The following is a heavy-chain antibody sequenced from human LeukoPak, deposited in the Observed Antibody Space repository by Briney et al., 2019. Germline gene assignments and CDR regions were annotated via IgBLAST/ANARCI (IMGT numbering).Heavy chain of an antibody. Sequence: NTSETLSLTCTVSGGSIISSSYYWGWIRQPPGKGLEWIGSIYYSGSTYYNPSLKSRVTISVDTSKNQFSLKLSSVTAADTAVYYCARDRSYYDSSGYPLDYWGQGTLVTVSS. D-gene: IGHD3-22*01. CDR1: GGSIISSSYY. CDR3: ARDRSYYDSSGYPLDY. J-gene: IGHJ4*02. V-gene: IGHV4-39*07. CDR2: IYYSGST.